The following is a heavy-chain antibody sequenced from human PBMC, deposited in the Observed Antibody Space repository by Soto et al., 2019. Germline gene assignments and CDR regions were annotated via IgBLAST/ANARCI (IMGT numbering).Heavy chain of an antibody. D-gene: IGHD3-16*01. CDR1: GGTFSSYA. V-gene: IGHV1-69*13. Sequence: SVKVSCKASGGTFSSYAISWVRQAPGQGLEWMGGIIPIFGTANYAQKFHGRVTITADESTSTAYMELSSLRSEDTAVYYCAINRGSSPGQYYLDYWGQGTLVTLSS. CDR2: IIPIFGTA. J-gene: IGHJ4*02. CDR3: AINRGSSPGQYYLDY.